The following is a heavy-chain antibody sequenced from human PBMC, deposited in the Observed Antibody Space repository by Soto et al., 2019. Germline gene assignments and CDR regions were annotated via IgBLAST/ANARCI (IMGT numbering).Heavy chain of an antibody. Sequence: QVQLQQTGAGLLKPSETLSLTCVVSGGSFTGSYWSWIRQPPGKGLEWLGEINHSGSTNYKSSLRSRLTISADTSKNQFSLKLSSVTAADTAVYYCARSYTGSKLAYWGQGTPVTVSS. D-gene: IGHD2-8*02. J-gene: IGHJ4*02. CDR3: ARSYTGSKLAY. CDR2: INHSGST. CDR1: GGSFTGSY. V-gene: IGHV4-34*02.